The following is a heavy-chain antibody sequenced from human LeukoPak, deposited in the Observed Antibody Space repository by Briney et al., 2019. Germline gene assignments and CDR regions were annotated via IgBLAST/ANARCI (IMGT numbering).Heavy chain of an antibody. CDR3: ASGVSGYYFFDY. CDR2: IHTSGST. Sequence: SETLSLTCTVSGRSISSYYWSWIRPPAAQGLAWIGRIHTSGSTDYNPSLKSRVTMSVDTSKNQFSLKLRSVTAADTAVYYCASGVSGYYFFDYWGQGTLVTVSS. V-gene: IGHV4-4*07. CDR1: GRSISSYY. D-gene: IGHD3-22*01. J-gene: IGHJ4*02.